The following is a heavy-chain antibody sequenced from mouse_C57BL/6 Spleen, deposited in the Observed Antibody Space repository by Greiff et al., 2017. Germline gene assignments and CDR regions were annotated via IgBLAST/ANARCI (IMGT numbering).Heavy chain of an antibody. CDR2: IRNKANNHAK. J-gene: IGHJ3*01. D-gene: IGHD4-1*01. CDR1: GFTFSDAW. V-gene: IGHV6-6*01. CDR3: TRKLGGGWFGY. Sequence: EVKVEESGGGLVQPGGSMKLSCAASGFTFSDAWMDWVRQSPEKGLEWVAAIRNKANNHAKYYAEPVKGRFTISRDDSKSSVYLQMNSLGAEDTGIYYCTRKLGGGWFGYWGQGTLVTVSA.